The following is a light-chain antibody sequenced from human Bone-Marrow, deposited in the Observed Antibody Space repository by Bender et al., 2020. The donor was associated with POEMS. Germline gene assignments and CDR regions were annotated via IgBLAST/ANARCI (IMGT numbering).Light chain of an antibody. V-gene: IGLV1-40*01. CDR3: AVWDDSLNGWV. Sequence: QSVLTQPPSVSGAPGQTVTISCAGSSSNLGAGYDVHWYQRLPGTAPKLLIYSSHRRPSEVPDRFSGSRSGTSASLAISGLQSEDEADYYCAVWDDSLNGWVFGGGTKLTVL. J-gene: IGLJ3*02. CDR2: SSH. CDR1: SSNLGAGYD.